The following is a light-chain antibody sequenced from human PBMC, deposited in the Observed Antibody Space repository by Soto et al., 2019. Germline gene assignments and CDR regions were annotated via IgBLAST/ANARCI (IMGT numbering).Light chain of an antibody. Sequence: QSALTQPRSVSGSPGQSVTISCNGSSSDVGGSEFVSWYQQHPVKAPKLVIYDVTKRPSGVPDRFSSSKSGNTASLTISGLQAEDEADYYCCSYAGNSLGVFGGGTQLTLL. CDR3: CSYAGNSLGV. CDR2: DVT. J-gene: IGLJ3*02. CDR1: SSDVGGSEF. V-gene: IGLV2-11*01.